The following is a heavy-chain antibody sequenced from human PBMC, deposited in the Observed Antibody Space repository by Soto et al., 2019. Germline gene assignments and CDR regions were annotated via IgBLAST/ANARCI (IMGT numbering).Heavy chain of an antibody. CDR1: GGTCSSYA. D-gene: IGHD2-2*01. CDR3: ARSQGSSTSLEIYYYYYYGMDV. J-gene: IGHJ6*02. V-gene: IGHV1-69*01. Sequence: QVQLVQSGAEVKKPGSSVKVSCKASGGTCSSYAISWVRQAPGQGLEWMGGIITISGTANYAQKFQGRVTITADESTSTAYMELSSLRSEDTAMYYCARSQGSSTSLEIYYYYYYGMDVWGQGTTVTVSS. CDR2: IITISGTA.